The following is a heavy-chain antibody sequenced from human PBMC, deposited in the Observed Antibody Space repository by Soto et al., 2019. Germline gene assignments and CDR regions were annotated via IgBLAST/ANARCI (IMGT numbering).Heavy chain of an antibody. Sequence: GGSLRLSCVASGFTFSDHYMTWIRQAPGKGLEWLSYVSTSSSYTNYADSVKGRFTISRDNAMNSLYLQMNSLRDEDTAVYYCARLRLTGYFDYWGQGTLVTV. V-gene: IGHV3-11*03. CDR1: GFTFSDHY. CDR2: VSTSSSYT. CDR3: ARLRLTGYFDY. J-gene: IGHJ4*02.